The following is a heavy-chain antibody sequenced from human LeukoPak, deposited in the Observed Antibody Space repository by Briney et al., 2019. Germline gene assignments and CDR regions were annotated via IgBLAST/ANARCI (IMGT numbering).Heavy chain of an antibody. Sequence: PGGSLRLSCAASGFAFSTYSTYFMSWVRQAPGKGLEWVSTISRHGDITYYADSVKGRFIISRDSSKNALFLQMNSLTAEDTAVYYCAKVATYPYFYMDVWGTGTTVTVSS. CDR1: GFAFSTYSTYF. V-gene: IGHV3-23*01. CDR3: AKVATYPYFYMDV. CDR2: ISRHGDIT. J-gene: IGHJ6*03.